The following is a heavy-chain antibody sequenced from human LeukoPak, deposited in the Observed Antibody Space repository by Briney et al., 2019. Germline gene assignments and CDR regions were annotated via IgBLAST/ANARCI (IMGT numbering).Heavy chain of an antibody. CDR2: INHSGST. V-gene: IGHV4-34*01. J-gene: IGHJ4*02. D-gene: IGHD2-15*01. Sequence: SETLSLTCAVYGGSFSGYYWSWIRQPPGKGLEWIGEINHSGSTNYNPSLKSRVTISVDTSKNQFSLKLSSVTAADTAVYYCATQYCSGGSCLSFDYWGQGTLVTVSS. CDR1: GGSFSGYY. CDR3: ATQYCSGGSCLSFDY.